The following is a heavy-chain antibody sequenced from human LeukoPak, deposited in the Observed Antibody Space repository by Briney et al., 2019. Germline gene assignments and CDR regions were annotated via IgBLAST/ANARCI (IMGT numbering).Heavy chain of an antibody. CDR2: INPNSGGT. Sequence: ASVKVSCKASGYTFTGYYVHWVRQAPGQGLEWMGWINPNSGGTNYAQKFQGWVTMTRDTSISTAYMELSRLRSDDTAVYYCARGGLRYFDWLLYEGGYYFDYWGQGTLVTVSS. D-gene: IGHD3-9*01. J-gene: IGHJ4*02. V-gene: IGHV1-2*04. CDR3: ARGGLRYFDWLLYEGGYYFDY. CDR1: GYTFTGYY.